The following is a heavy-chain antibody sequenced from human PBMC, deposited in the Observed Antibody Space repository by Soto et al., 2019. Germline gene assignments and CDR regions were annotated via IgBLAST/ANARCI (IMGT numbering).Heavy chain of an antibody. CDR3: ATQGVWYKGFSGYYSPF. V-gene: IGHV5-51*01. CDR2: IYPGDSDT. D-gene: IGHD3-22*01. J-gene: IGHJ4*02. Sequence: GKGLEWMGIIYPGDSDTRYSPSVQGQVTISAEKSNTTAYLKWSAVKASDTAMYYCATQGVWYKGFSGYYSPFWGKGTLVTVTP.